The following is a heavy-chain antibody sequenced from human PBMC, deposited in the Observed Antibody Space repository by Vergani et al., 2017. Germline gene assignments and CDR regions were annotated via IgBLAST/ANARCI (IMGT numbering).Heavy chain of an antibody. V-gene: IGHV2-26*01. D-gene: IGHD3-9*01. J-gene: IGHJ4*02. CDR2: IFSNDET. Sequence: QVTLQESGPVLVKPTETLTLTCTVSGFSHSNVRMGVSWIRQPPGKALEWLAHIFSNDETSYSTSLKSRVTISTDTSKGQVVLSMTNMDPVDTATYYCARIRFDALTFDYWGQGTLVTVSS. CDR1: GFSHSNVRMG. CDR3: ARIRFDALTFDY.